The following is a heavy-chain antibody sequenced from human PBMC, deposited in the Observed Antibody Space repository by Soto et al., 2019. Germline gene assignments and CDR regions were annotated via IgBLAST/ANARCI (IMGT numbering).Heavy chain of an antibody. CDR2: ITGSSSYI. D-gene: IGHD3-9*01. CDR3: ARLVASETGYGMDV. Sequence: DVQLVESGGGLVKPGGSLRLSCAASGFIFSSHNMNWVRQAPGKGLEWVSSITGSSSYIFYADSVQGRFTISRDNAKNTVYLQMNSLRAEDTGVYYCARLVASETGYGMDVWGQGTTVTVSS. V-gene: IGHV3-21*06. CDR1: GFIFSSHN. J-gene: IGHJ6*02.